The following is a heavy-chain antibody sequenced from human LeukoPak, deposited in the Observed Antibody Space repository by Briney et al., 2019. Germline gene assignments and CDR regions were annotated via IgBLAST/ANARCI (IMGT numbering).Heavy chain of an antibody. D-gene: IGHD3-3*01. CDR1: GYTFTSYG. CDR2: ISAYNGNT. J-gene: IGHJ4*02. V-gene: IGHV1-18*01. CDR3: ARDTYYDFWSGYYSFDY. Sequence: ASVKVSCKASGYTFTSYGISWVRQAPGQGLEWMGWISAYNGNTNYAQKLQGRVTMTTDTSTSTAYMELRSLRSDDTAVYYCARDTYYDFWSGYYSFDYWGQGTLVTVS.